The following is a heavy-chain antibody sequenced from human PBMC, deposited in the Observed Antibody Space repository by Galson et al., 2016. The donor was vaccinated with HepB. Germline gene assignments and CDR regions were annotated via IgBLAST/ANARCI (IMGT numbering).Heavy chain of an antibody. CDR2: VSGSGGST. J-gene: IGHJ5*01. D-gene: IGHD1-20*01. V-gene: IGHV3-23*01. CDR1: GFTFTSYA. CDR3: AKAGYNSHERNNWFDS. Sequence: SLRLSCAASGFTFTSYAMSWVRQAPGKGLEWLSSVSGSGGSTCYADSVMGRFIISRDSSENTLYLQMNTLRGDDTALYYCAKAGYNSHERNNWFDSWGQGTLVTVSS.